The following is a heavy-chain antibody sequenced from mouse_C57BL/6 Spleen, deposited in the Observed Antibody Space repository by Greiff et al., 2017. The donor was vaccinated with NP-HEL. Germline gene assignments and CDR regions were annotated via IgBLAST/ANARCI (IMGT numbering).Heavy chain of an antibody. D-gene: IGHD2-4*01. J-gene: IGHJ3*01. CDR3: AMHYDYYWFAY. Sequence: QVQLQQPGAELVKPGASVKVSCKASGYTFTSYWMHWVKQRPGQGLEWIGRIHPSDSDTNYNQKFKGKATLTVDKSSSTAYMQLSSLTSEDSAVYYCAMHYDYYWFAYWGQGTLVTVSA. V-gene: IGHV1-74*01. CDR1: GYTFTSYW. CDR2: IHPSDSDT.